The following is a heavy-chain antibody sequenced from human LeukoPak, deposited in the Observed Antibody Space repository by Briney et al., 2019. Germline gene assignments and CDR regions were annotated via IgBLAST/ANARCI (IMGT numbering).Heavy chain of an antibody. CDR1: GGSISSGGYY. CDR2: IYHSGST. J-gene: IGHJ4*02. CDR3: AREDSSSSGNFDY. Sequence: SQTLSLTCTVSGGSISSGGYYWSWIRQPPGKGLEWIGYIYHSGSTYYNPSLKSRVTISVDRSKNQFSLKLSSVTAADTAVYYCAREDSSSSGNFDYWGQGTLVTVSS. V-gene: IGHV4-30-2*01. D-gene: IGHD6-6*01.